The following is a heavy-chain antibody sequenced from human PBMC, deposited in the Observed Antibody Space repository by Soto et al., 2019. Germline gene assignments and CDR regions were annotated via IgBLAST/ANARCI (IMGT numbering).Heavy chain of an antibody. CDR2: TYYRSKWYN. V-gene: IGHV6-1*01. CDR1: GDSVSSNSAA. CDR3: ASQEYYYGSGSPHNLGQVPPHMALVYGMDV. D-gene: IGHD3-10*01. J-gene: IGHJ6*02. Sequence: PSQTLSLTCAISGDSVSSNSAAWNWIRQSPSRGLEWLGRTYYRSKWYNDYAVSVKSRITINPDTSKNQFSLQLNSVTPEDTAVYYCASQEYYYGSGSPHNLGQVPPHMALVYGMDVWGQGTTVTVSS.